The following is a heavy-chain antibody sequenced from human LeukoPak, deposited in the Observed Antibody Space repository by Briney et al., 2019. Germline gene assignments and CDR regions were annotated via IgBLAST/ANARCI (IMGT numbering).Heavy chain of an antibody. V-gene: IGHV4-4*08. CDR2: IYTSGST. CDR3: ARVFSGSYATNWFDP. J-gene: IGHJ5*02. D-gene: IGHD1-26*01. CDR1: GGSFSGYY. Sequence: SETLSLTCAVYGGSFSGYYWSWIRQPPGKGLEWIGRIYTSGSTNYNPSLKSRVTISVDTSKNQFSLKLSSVTAADTAVYYCARVFSGSYATNWFDPWGQGTLVTVSS.